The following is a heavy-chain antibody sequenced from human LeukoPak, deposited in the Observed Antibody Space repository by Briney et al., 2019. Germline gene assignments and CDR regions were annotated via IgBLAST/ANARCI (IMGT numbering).Heavy chain of an antibody. CDR2: VVGSGDTT. V-gene: IGHV3-23*01. CDR1: GFTFSHYA. CDR3: AKFGFWVRGDYDFNY. D-gene: IGHD4-17*01. Sequence: GGSLRLSCAASGFTFSHYAMSWVRQAPGEGLEWFSSVVGSGDTTHYADSVKGRFTISRDNSKNTLYLQMNSLRAEDTAIYYCAKFGFWVRGDYDFNYWGQGTLVTVSS. J-gene: IGHJ4*02.